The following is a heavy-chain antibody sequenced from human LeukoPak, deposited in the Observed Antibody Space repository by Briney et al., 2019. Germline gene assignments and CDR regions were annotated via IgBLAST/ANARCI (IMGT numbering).Heavy chain of an antibody. CDR1: GFTFSSYW. CDR2: IKQDGSEK. V-gene: IGHV3-7*03. CDR3: AREGTPPTYYYDILTGLYYFDY. D-gene: IGHD3-9*01. Sequence: PGGSLRLSCAASGFTFSSYWMSWVRQAPGKGLEWVANIKQDGSEKYYVDSVKGRFTISRDNAKNSLYLQMNSLRAEDTAVYYCAREGTPPTYYYDILTGLYYFDYWGQGTLVTVSS. J-gene: IGHJ4*02.